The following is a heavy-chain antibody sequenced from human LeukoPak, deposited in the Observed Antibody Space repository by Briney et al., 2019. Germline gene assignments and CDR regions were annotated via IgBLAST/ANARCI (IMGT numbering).Heavy chain of an antibody. V-gene: IGHV3-74*01. Sequence: QPGGSLRLSCAASGFTFSSYWMHWVRQAPGKGLVWVSRINSDGSSTSYADSVKGRFTISRDNAKNTLYLQMNSLRAEDTAVYYCARVKSSGYGEYYFHYWGQGTLVTVSS. CDR1: GFTFSSYW. J-gene: IGHJ4*02. CDR3: ARVKSSGYGEYYFHY. D-gene: IGHD5-12*01. CDR2: INSDGSST.